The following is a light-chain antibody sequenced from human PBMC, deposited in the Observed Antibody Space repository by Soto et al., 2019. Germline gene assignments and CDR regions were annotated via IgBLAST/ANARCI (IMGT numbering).Light chain of an antibody. CDR2: AAS. CDR3: QQYNSALGIT. CDR1: QGISNY. J-gene: IGKJ3*01. V-gene: IGKV1-27*01. Sequence: DIQMTQSPSSLSASVGDRVTITCRASQGISNYLAWYQQKPGKVPKLLIYAASTLQSGVPSRFSGSGSGTDFTLTISSLQPEDVATYYCQQYNSALGITFGPGTKVDIK.